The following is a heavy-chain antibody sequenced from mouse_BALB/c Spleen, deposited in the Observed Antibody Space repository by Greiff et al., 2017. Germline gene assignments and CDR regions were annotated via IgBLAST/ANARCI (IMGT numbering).Heavy chain of an antibody. CDR1: GFSLTDYG. CDR3: AKETYYGSSSFAY. CDR2: IWGGGST. V-gene: IGHV2-6-5*01. D-gene: IGHD1-1*01. Sequence: VKLQESGPGLVAPSQSLSITCTVSGFSLTDYGVSWIRQPPGKGLEWLGVIWGGGSTYYNSALKSRLSISKDNSKSQVFLKMNSLQTDDTAMYYCAKETYYGSSSFAYWGQGTLVTVSA. J-gene: IGHJ3*01.